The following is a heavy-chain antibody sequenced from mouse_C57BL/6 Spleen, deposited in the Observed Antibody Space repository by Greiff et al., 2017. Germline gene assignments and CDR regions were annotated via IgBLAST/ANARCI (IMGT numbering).Heavy chain of an antibody. CDR1: GYTFTDYY. J-gene: IGHJ2*01. CDR3: ARSRGYDPYYFDY. CDR2: IYPGSGNT. D-gene: IGHD2-2*01. Sequence: LQESGPELVKPGASVKISCKASGYTFTDYYINWVKQRPGQGLEWIGWIYPGSGNTKYNEKFKGKATLTVDTSSSTAYMQLSSLTSEDSAVYVWARSRGYDPYYFDYWGQGTTLTVSS. V-gene: IGHV1-84*01.